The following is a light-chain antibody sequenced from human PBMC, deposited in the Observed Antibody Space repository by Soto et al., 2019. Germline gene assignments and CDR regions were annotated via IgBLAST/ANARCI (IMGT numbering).Light chain of an antibody. J-gene: IGLJ2*01. CDR2: EVS. CDR3: SSYAGSNSFQVV. V-gene: IGLV2-8*01. CDR1: SSGVGGYNY. Sequence: QSVLTQPPSASGSPGQSVTISCTGTSSGVGGYNYVSWYQQHPGKAPKLMIYEVSKRPSGVPDRFSGSKSGNTASLTVSGLQAEDEADYYCSSYAGSNSFQVVFGGGTKVTVL.